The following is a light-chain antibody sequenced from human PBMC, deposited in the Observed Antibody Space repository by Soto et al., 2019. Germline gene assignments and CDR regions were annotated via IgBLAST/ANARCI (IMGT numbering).Light chain of an antibody. V-gene: IGKV1-5*03. CDR3: QQYNTYPLT. Sequence: DIQMTQSPSTLSASVGDRVTITCRASQSISTWLAWYQQKPGKAPKLLIYKASSLEGGVPSSFGGSGSGTLFNITISSLHPDDFATYYCQQYNTYPLTFGGGTTVDSK. J-gene: IGKJ4*01. CDR2: KAS. CDR1: QSISTW.